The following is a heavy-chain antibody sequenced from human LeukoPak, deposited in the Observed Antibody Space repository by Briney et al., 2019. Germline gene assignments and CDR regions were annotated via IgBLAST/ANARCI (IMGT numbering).Heavy chain of an antibody. D-gene: IGHD4-17*01. J-gene: IGHJ4*02. Sequence: GGSLRLSCAASGFTFRSCAMSWVRQAPGKGLEWVSVISGSGSSTYYADSVKGRLTISRDNSKNTLYLQMNSLRAEDTAVYYCAKGRVADFSTVITEDYWGQGTLVTVSS. V-gene: IGHV3-23*01. CDR3: AKGRVADFSTVITEDY. CDR2: ISGSGSST. CDR1: GFTFRSCA.